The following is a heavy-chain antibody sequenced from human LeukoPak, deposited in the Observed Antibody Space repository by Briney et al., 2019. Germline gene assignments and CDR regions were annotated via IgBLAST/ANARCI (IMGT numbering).Heavy chain of an antibody. CDR2: IWYDGSNK. CDR1: GFTFSSYG. J-gene: IGHJ4*02. V-gene: IGHV3-33*01. Sequence: PGGSLRLSCAASGFTFSSYGMHWVRQAPGKGLEWVAVIWYDGSNKYYADSVKGRFTISRDNSKNTLYLQMNSLRAEDTAVYYCARQLGYEYCSSTSCPRGVGGGYFDYWGQGTLVTVSS. D-gene: IGHD2-2*01. CDR3: ARQLGYEYCSSTSCPRGVGGGYFDY.